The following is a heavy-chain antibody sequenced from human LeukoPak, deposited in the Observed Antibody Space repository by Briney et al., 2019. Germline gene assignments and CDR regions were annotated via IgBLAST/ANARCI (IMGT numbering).Heavy chain of an antibody. V-gene: IGHV4-61*01. CDR1: GGSVSSGSYY. CDR2: VYYSGST. Sequence: KPSETLFLTCAVSGGSVSSGSYYWTWLRQPPGKGLEWIGYVYYSGSTSYNPSLKSRATISVDTSKNQFSLKLRSVTAADTAVYYCAREYRWFDPWGQGTLVTVSS. D-gene: IGHD5-12*01. J-gene: IGHJ5*02. CDR3: AREYRWFDP.